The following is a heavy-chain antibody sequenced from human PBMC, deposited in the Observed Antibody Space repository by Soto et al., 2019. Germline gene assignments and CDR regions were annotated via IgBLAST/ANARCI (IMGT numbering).Heavy chain of an antibody. CDR3: VRGSDTSPLGY. D-gene: IGHD3-16*01. Sequence: SETLSLTCTVSGGSISSYYWSWIRQPPGKGLEWIGYIYYSGSTNYNPSLKSRVTISVDTSKNQFSLKLSSVTAADTAVYYCVRGSDTSPLGYWGQGTLVTVSS. CDR1: GGSISSYY. J-gene: IGHJ4*02. CDR2: IYYSGST. V-gene: IGHV4-59*01.